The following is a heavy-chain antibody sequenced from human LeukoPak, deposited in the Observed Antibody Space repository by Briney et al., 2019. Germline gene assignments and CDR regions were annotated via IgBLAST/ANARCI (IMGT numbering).Heavy chain of an antibody. V-gene: IGHV3-7*03. CDR3: ARDRRDLYYYYGMDV. CDR1: GFTCSSYW. Sequence: PGGSLRLSCAASGFTCSSYWMSWVRQAPGKGLEWVANIKQDGSEKYYVDSVKGRFTISRDNAKNSVFLQMNSLRADDTAIYYCARDRRDLYYYYGMDVWGRGTTVTVSS. CDR2: IKQDGSEK. J-gene: IGHJ6*02.